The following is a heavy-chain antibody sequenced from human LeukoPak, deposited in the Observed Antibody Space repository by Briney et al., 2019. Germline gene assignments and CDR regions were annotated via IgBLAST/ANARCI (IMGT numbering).Heavy chain of an antibody. CDR2: INPNSGGT. Sequence: GASVTVSCKASGYTFTAYYMHWVRQAPGQGLEWMGWINPNSGGTNYAQKFQGRVTMTRDTSISTAYMELSRLKSDDTAVYYCARDGIAAAGISGAYYMDVWGRGTTVTISS. CDR1: GYTFTAYY. CDR3: ARDGIAAAGISGAYYMDV. J-gene: IGHJ6*03. D-gene: IGHD6-13*01. V-gene: IGHV1-2*02.